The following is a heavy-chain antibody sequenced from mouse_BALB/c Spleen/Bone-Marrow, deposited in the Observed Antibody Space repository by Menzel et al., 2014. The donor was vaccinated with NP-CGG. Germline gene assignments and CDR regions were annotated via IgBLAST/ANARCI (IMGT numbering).Heavy chain of an antibody. Sequence: VQLQQPGAELVRSGASVKLSCTASGFNIKDYYMHWVKQRPEQGLEWIGWIDPENGDTEYAPKFQGKATMTADTSSNTAYLQLSSLTSEDTAVYYCNGGYYEAWFAYRGQGTLVTVSA. J-gene: IGHJ3*01. CDR2: IDPENGDT. CDR1: GFNIKDYY. CDR3: NGGYYEAWFAY. D-gene: IGHD2-3*01. V-gene: IGHV14-4*02.